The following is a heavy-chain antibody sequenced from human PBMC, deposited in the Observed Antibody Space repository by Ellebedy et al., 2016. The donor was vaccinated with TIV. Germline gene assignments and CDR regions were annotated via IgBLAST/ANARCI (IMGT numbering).Heavy chain of an antibody. V-gene: IGHV3-30*09. D-gene: IGHD2-21*02. Sequence: PGGSLRLSCAASGFSFSRFTMPWVRQAPGKGLEWVALVSRDGNNIYYADSVKGRFAISRDNSKSTLFLQMNSLRPEDTAVYYCARESTYCGADCYSLRDHWGQGALVTVSA. CDR1: GFSFSRFT. J-gene: IGHJ5*02. CDR3: ARESTYCGADCYSLRDH. CDR2: VSRDGNNI.